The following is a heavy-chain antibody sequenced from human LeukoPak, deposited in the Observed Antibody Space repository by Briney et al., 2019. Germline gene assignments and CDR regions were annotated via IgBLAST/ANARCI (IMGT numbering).Heavy chain of an antibody. Sequence: GVSLRLFCAASGFTFRSYSMNWVRQAPGKGLEWVSYISFSSSTIYYADSVKGRFTISRDNAQNSLYLKLNSLRAEDTAIYYCARDASYYYYMDVWGKGTTVTVSS. CDR3: ARDASYYYYMDV. J-gene: IGHJ6*03. CDR2: ISFSSSTI. V-gene: IGHV3-48*04. D-gene: IGHD2-15*01. CDR1: GFTFRSYS.